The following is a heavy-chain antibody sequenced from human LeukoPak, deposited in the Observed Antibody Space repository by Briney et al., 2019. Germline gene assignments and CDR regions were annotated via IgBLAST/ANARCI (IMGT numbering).Heavy chain of an antibody. Sequence: ASVKVSCKASGYTFTGYYMHWVRQAPGQGLEWMGWINPNTGGTNYAQKFQGRVTMRRDTSISTAYMELSRLRSDDTAVYYCARDRHIVVVPAAIDGDYWGQGTLVTVSS. CDR1: GYTFTGYY. J-gene: IGHJ4*02. CDR2: INPNTGGT. D-gene: IGHD2-2*01. CDR3: ARDRHIVVVPAAIDGDY. V-gene: IGHV1-2*02.